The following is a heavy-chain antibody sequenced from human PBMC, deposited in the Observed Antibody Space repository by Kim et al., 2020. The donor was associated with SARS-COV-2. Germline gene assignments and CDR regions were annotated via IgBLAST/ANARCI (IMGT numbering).Heavy chain of an antibody. D-gene: IGHD6-19*01. J-gene: IGHJ4*02. CDR2: ET. V-gene: IGHV1-24*01. Sequence: ETIYAQKFQGIVTMTEDTSTDTAYMELSSLRSEDTAVYYCATAGSGSFDYWGQGTLVTVSS. CDR3: ATAGSGSFDY.